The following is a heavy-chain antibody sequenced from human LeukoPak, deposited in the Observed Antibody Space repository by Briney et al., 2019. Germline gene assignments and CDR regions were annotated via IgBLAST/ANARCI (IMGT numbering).Heavy chain of an antibody. CDR3: ARDIWDFVKWMGNDAFDI. CDR1: GYTFTSYG. CDR2: ISAYNGNT. Sequence: ASVKVSCKASGYTFTSYGISWVRQAPGQGLEWMGWISAYNGNTNYAQKLQGRVTMTTDTSTGTAYMELRSLRSDDTAVYYCARDIWDFVKWMGNDAFDIWGQGTMVTVSS. D-gene: IGHD3/OR15-3a*01. J-gene: IGHJ3*02. V-gene: IGHV1-18*01.